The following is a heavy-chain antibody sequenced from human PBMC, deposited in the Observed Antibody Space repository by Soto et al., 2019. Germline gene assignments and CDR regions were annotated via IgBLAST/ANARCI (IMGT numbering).Heavy chain of an antibody. CDR2: VFSNDAK. J-gene: IGHJ4*02. D-gene: IGHD5-12*01. V-gene: IGHV2-26*01. Sequence: QVTLKESGPVLVKPTETLTLTCTVSGFSLSHIRVGVGWIRQPPGKALEWLAHVFSNDAKSYSPSLKGRLTISRDTFRSQVVLTMTNVDPVDTATYFCVRIERYSTYEYFDFWGQGTLVTVSS. CDR1: GFSLSHIRVG. CDR3: VRIERYSTYEYFDF.